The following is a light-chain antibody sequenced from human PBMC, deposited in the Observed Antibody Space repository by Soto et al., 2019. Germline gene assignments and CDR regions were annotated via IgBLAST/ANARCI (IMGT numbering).Light chain of an antibody. Sequence: QAVVTQPPSVSGAPGQRVTISCTGSSSNLGAGYDVHWYQQFPGTAPKLLIYGVNNRPSGVPDRFSGSRSGTSASLAITGLQTEDEADYYCQSYDSSLTRIFGTGTKLTVL. V-gene: IGLV1-40*01. J-gene: IGLJ1*01. CDR2: GVN. CDR1: SSNLGAGYD. CDR3: QSYDSSLTRI.